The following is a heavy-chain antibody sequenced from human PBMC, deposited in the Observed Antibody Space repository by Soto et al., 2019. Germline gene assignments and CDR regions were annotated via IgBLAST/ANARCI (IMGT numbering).Heavy chain of an antibody. J-gene: IGHJ6*03. D-gene: IGHD5-12*01. CDR3: AKDSIPRGYSGYDSTDNYYYYYMDV. CDR2: ISYDGSNK. CDR1: GFTFSSYG. V-gene: IGHV3-30*18. Sequence: GGSLRLSCAASGFTFSSYGMHWVRQAPGKGLEWVAVISYDGSNKYYADSVKGRFTISRDNSKNTLHLQMNSLRAEDTAVYYCAKDSIPRGYSGYDSTDNYYYYYMDVWGKGTTVTVSS.